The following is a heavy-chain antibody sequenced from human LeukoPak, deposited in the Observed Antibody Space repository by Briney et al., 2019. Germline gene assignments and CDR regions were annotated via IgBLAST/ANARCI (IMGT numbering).Heavy chain of an antibody. CDR2: MNPNSGNT. D-gene: IGHD3-3*01. CDR1: GYTFTSYD. Sequence: ASVKVSCKASGYTFTSYDINWVRQATGQGLEWMGWMNPNSGNTGYAQKFQGRVTMTRNTSISTAYMELSSLRSEDTAVYYCARVLPPYDFWSGYFSSYYGMDVWGQGTTVTVSS. CDR3: ARVLPPYDFWSGYFSSYYGMDV. J-gene: IGHJ6*02. V-gene: IGHV1-8*01.